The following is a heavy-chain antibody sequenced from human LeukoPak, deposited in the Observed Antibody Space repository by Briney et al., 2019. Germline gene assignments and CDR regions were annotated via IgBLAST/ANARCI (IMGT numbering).Heavy chain of an antibody. Sequence: GGSLRLSCAASGFTFSSYSMNWVRQAPGKGLEWVSSISSSSSYIYYADSVKGRFTISRDNAKNSLYLQMDSLRAEDTAVYYCARDRGIDTADAEFEYWGREPWSPSPQ. D-gene: IGHD5-18*01. CDR3: ARDRGIDTADAEFEY. J-gene: IGHJ4*02. CDR1: GFTFSSYS. CDR2: ISSSSSYI. V-gene: IGHV3-21*01.